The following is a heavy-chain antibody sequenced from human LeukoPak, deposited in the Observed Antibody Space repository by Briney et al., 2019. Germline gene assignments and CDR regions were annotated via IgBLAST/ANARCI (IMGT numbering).Heavy chain of an antibody. Sequence: ASVKVSCKASGGTFSSYAISWVRQAPGQGLEWMGGIIPIFGTANYAQKFQGRVTITTDESTSTAYMELSSLRSEDTAVYYCAKRGPGVRRGAFDIWGQGTMVTVSS. J-gene: IGHJ3*02. CDR3: AKRGPGVRRGAFDI. CDR1: GGTFSSYA. CDR2: IIPIFGTA. V-gene: IGHV1-69*05. D-gene: IGHD3-10*01.